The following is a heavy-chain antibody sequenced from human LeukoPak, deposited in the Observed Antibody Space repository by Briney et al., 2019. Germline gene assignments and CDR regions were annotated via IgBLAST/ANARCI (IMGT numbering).Heavy chain of an antibody. CDR1: GGSLRGNY. V-gene: IGHV4-34*01. CDR2: INHSGST. D-gene: IGHD6-19*01. J-gene: IGHJ2*01. Sequence: PSETLSLTCAVYGGSLRGNYGGWIRQPPGKGLEWIGEINHSGSTNYNPSLKSRVTISVDTSKNQFSLKVRSVTAADTAVYYCARASGAVWYFDLWGRGTLVTVSS. CDR3: ARASGAVWYFDL.